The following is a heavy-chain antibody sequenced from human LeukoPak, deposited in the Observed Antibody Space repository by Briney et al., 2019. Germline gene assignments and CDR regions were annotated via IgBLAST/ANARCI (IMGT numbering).Heavy chain of an antibody. J-gene: IGHJ2*01. Sequence: SVKVSCKASGYNFISYYMHWVRQAPGQGLEWMGIINPSGGSTSYAQKFQDRVTMTRDTATSTVYMELSSLRSEDTAVYYWAREGRQNYYDSSGAEPHWYFDLWGRGTLVTVSS. CDR2: INPSGGST. D-gene: IGHD3-22*01. CDR3: AREGRQNYYDSSGAEPHWYFDL. CDR1: GYNFISYY. V-gene: IGHV1-46*01.